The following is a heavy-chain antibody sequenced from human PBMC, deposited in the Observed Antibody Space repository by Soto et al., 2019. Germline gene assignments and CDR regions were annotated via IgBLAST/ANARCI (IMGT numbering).Heavy chain of an antibody. V-gene: IGHV1-69*01. CDR3: AMGGSPYVWFNEF. CDR1: GGLFSSFV. D-gene: IGHD2-15*01. Sequence: QERLSQSGAEVRKPGSSVNVSCKASGGLFSSFVVSWVRQVPGQGLEWMGGILPVFGTTEYAQGFQGRVTVTADESTNTAYMETSRLRSDATAIYYCAMGGSPYVWFNEFWGQGTLVTVSS. J-gene: IGHJ4*02. CDR2: ILPVFGTT.